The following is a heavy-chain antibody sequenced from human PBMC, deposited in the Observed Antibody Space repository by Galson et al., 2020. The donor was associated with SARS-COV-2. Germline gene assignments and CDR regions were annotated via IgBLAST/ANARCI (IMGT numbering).Heavy chain of an antibody. CDR3: ARDPQDGFKGNFDY. V-gene: IGHV3-66*01. D-gene: IGHD5-12*01. CDR1: GFTVSSNY. CDR2: IYSDGNT. Sequence: GGSLRLSCAASGFTVSSNYMSWVRQAPGKGLELVSVIYSDGNTYYADSVKGRFTISRDNSKNTVYFQMNSLRAEDTAVYYCARDPQDGFKGNFDYWGQGTLVTVSS. J-gene: IGHJ4*02.